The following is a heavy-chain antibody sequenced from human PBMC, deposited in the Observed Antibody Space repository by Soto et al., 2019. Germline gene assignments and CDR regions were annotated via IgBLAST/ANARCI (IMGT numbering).Heavy chain of an antibody. Sequence: GGSLRLSCAASGFTFSSYAMSWVRQAPGKGLEWVSAISGSGGSTYYADSVKGRFTISRDKSKNTLYLQMNSLRAEDTAVYYCAKDTQTSLIVVVPDAPLGPWGQGTLATVSS. CDR2: ISGSGGST. CDR3: AKDTQTSLIVVVPDAPLGP. V-gene: IGHV3-23*01. J-gene: IGHJ5*02. D-gene: IGHD2-2*01. CDR1: GFTFSSYA.